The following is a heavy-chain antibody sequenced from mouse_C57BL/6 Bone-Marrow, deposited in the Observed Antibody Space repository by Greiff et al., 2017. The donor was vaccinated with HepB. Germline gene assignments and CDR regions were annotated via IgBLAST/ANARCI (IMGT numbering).Heavy chain of an antibody. CDR2: ISSGSSTI. Sequence: DVHLVESGGGLVKPGGSLKLSCAASGFTFSDYGMHWVRQAPEKGLEWVAYISSGSSTIYYADTVKGRFTISRDNAKNTLFLQMTSLRSEDTAMYYCARGGYSNYDDWGQGTTLTVSS. D-gene: IGHD2-5*01. CDR3: ARGGYSNYDD. CDR1: GFTFSDYG. J-gene: IGHJ2*01. V-gene: IGHV5-17*01.